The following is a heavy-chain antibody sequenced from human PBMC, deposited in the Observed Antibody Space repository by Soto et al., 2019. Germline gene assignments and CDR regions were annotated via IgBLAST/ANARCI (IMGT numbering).Heavy chain of an antibody. V-gene: IGHV4-39*01. CDR3: ARPVPAATFDY. D-gene: IGHD2-2*01. Sequence: QLQLQESGPGLVKPSETLSLTCTVSGGSISSSSYYWGWIRQPPGKGLEWIGSIYYSGSTSYNPSPKSRVTISVDTAKNQFSLKLSSVTAADTAVYYCARPVPAATFDYWGQGTLVTVSS. CDR2: IYYSGST. J-gene: IGHJ4*02. CDR1: GGSISSSSYY.